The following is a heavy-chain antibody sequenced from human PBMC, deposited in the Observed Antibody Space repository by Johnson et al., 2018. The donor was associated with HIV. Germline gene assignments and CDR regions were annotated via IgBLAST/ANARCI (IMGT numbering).Heavy chain of an antibody. Sequence: VQLVESGGGLIQPGGSLRLSCVASGLTVSSNYMTWVRQAPGKGLEWVSMIYTGGRKDYADSVKGRFTVSRNISKNTMYFQMNSLRAEETSVYYCAGGRGIVGVVIEHAVGAFDIWGQGTMVTVSS. CDR2: IYTGGRK. V-gene: IGHV3-66*03. CDR1: GLTVSSNY. J-gene: IGHJ3*02. D-gene: IGHD3-3*01. CDR3: AGGRGIVGVVIEHAVGAFDI.